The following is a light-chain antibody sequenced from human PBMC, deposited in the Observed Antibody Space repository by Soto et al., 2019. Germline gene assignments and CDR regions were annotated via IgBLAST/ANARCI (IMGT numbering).Light chain of an antibody. CDR2: GAY. Sequence: EIVMTQSPATLSVSPGERATLSCRASQSINSDLAWYQQKPDQAPRLLIYGAYTGATGIPARFSGSGSGTEFTLTISSLQSEDFAFYFCQQYNNWPLTFGGGTKVEIK. CDR1: QSINSD. V-gene: IGKV3-15*01. J-gene: IGKJ4*01. CDR3: QQYNNWPLT.